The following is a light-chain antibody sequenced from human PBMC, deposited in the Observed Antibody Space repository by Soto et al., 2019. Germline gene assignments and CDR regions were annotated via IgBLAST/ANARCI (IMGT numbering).Light chain of an antibody. CDR3: QQFGSSPPIT. Sequence: EIVLTQSPGTLSLSPGERATLSCRASQSVSSSYLAWYQQKPGQAPRLLLYGASSRATGISDSFSGSGSGTDFTLTISRLEPEDFAVYYGQQFGSSPPITFGQGTRLEIK. CDR2: GAS. CDR1: QSVSSSY. J-gene: IGKJ5*01. V-gene: IGKV3-20*01.